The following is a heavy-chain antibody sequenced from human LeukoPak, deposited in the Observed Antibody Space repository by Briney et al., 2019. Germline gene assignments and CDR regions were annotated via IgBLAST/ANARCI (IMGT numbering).Heavy chain of an antibody. J-gene: IGHJ5*02. D-gene: IGHD2-15*01. Sequence: SETLSLTCAVSGGSISSYYWSWIRQPPGKGLEWVGYIYNSGSTNYNPSLKSRVTISVDTSKNQFSLKLSSVTAADTAVYYCARGLGYCSGGSCYGNWFDPWGQGTLVTVSS. V-gene: IGHV4-59*08. CDR3: ARGLGYCSGGSCYGNWFDP. CDR2: IYNSGST. CDR1: GGSISSYY.